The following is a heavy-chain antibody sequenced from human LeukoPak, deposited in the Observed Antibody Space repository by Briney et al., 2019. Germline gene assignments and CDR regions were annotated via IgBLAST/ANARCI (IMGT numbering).Heavy chain of an antibody. Sequence: SETLSLTCTVSGGSISSGGYYWSWIRQHPGKGLEWIGYIYYSGSTYYNPSLKSRVTISVDTSKNQFSLKLSSVTAADTAVYYCARDLPYYDILTGYEYYFDYWGQGTLVTASS. CDR2: IYYSGST. J-gene: IGHJ4*02. D-gene: IGHD3-9*01. V-gene: IGHV4-31*03. CDR1: GGSISSGGYY. CDR3: ARDLPYYDILTGYEYYFDY.